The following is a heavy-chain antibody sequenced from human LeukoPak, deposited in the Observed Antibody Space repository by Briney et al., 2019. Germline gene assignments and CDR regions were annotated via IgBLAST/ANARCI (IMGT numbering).Heavy chain of an antibody. Sequence: PGRSLRLSCAASGFTFSHYAMHWVRQAPGKGLEWVAVISYHGIDKYYADSVKGRFTISRDNSKNTLYLQMNTLRAEDTAVYYCSNIPEHPATHDGFDIWGQGTLVTAAS. CDR1: GFTFSHYA. CDR2: ISYHGIDK. J-gene: IGHJ3*02. D-gene: IGHD2-21*01. CDR3: SNIPEHPATHDGFDI. V-gene: IGHV3-30-3*01.